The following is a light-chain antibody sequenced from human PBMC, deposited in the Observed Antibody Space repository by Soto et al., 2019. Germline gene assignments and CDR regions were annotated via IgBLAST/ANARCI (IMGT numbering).Light chain of an antibody. CDR2: LGS. V-gene: IGKV2-28*01. J-gene: IGKJ1*01. Sequence: DIVMTQSPLSLPVTPGEPASISCRSSQSLLQSNGYNYLDWYVQKPGQSPQLLIYLGSNRASGVPDRFSGSGSGTDFTLKISRVEAEDVGVYYCMQDLKNLMWKFGEGTKVDIX. CDR3: MQDLKNLMWK. CDR1: QSLLQSNGYNY.